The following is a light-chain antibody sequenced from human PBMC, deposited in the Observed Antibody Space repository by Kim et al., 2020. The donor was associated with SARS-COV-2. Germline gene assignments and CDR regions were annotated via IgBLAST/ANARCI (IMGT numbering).Light chain of an antibody. V-gene: IGLV3-1*01. Sequence: SVSPGKTASITCSGDKLGDKYACWYQQKTGQSPVVVIYQDSKRPSGIPERFSGSNSGNTATLTISGTQAMDEADYYCQAWDSSTVVFGGGTQLTVL. J-gene: IGLJ2*01. CDR2: QDS. CDR3: QAWDSSTVV. CDR1: KLGDKY.